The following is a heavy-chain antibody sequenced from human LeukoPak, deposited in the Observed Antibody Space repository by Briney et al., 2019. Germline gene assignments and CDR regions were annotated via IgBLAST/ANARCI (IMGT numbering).Heavy chain of an antibody. V-gene: IGHV4-34*01. CDR3: ATQILLCHYY. D-gene: IGHD3-10*01. CDR2: INHSGST. Sequence: SETLSLTCAVYGGSFSGYYWSWIRQPPGKGLEWIGEINHSGSTNYNPSLKSRVTMSVDTSNNQFSLKLTSVTAADTAMYYCATQILLCHYYWGQGTLVTVSS. CDR1: GGSFSGYY. J-gene: IGHJ4*02.